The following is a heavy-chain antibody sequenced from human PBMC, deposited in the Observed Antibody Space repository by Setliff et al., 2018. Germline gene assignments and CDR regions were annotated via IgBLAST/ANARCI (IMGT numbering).Heavy chain of an antibody. V-gene: IGHV4-34*01. D-gene: IGHD1-26*01. CDR1: GGSFSGYY. CDR3: ARAPPNRYSGSYEYFYMDV. Sequence: PSETLSLTCAVYGGSFSGYYWSWIRQPPGKGLEWIGEINHSGTAYYNPSLKSRVTISVDTSKNQFSLQVTSVTATDTAVYYCARAPPNRYSGSYEYFYMDVWGKGTTVTVSS. CDR2: INHSGTA. J-gene: IGHJ6*03.